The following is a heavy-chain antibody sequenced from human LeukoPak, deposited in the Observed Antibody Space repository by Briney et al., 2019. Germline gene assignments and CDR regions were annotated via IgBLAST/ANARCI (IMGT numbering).Heavy chain of an antibody. J-gene: IGHJ4*02. D-gene: IGHD6-19*01. CDR2: ISSSGSTA. CDR1: GFTFSDYY. V-gene: IGHV3-11*01. Sequence: GGSLRLSCAASGFTFSDYYMTWIRQAPGKGLEWVSYISSSGSTAHYADSVKGRFTISRDNAKNSLYVQMNNLRAEDTAVYYCARVPRSGGSIDYWGQGTLVTVSS. CDR3: ARVPRSGGSIDY.